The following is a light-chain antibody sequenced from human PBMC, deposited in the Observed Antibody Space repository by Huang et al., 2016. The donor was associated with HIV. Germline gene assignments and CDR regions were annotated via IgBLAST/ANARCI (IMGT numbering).Light chain of an antibody. CDR2: GAS. CDR3: QQYNNWLGT. J-gene: IGKJ2*01. CDR1: QGVSSN. V-gene: IGKV3-15*01. Sequence: EIVMTQSPASLSVSPGERATLSCRASQGVSSNVAWYQQKPGQAPRLLIYGASTRATGIPARFSGSGSGTEFTLTISSLQSEDFAVYYCQQYNNWLGTFGQGTKLEIK.